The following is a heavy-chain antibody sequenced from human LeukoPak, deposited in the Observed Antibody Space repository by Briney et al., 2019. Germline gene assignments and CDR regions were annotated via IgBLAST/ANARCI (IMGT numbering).Heavy chain of an antibody. J-gene: IGHJ4*02. CDR3: ARGPYYYDSSGLNG. CDR2: IYSGGST. CDR1: GFTVSSNY. D-gene: IGHD3-22*01. V-gene: IGHV3-53*01. Sequence: GGSLRLSCAASGFTVSSNYMSWVRQAPGKGLEWVSVIYSGGSTYYADSVKGRFTISRDNSKNTLYLQLNSLRAEDTAVYYCARGPYYYDSSGLNGWGQGTLVTVSS.